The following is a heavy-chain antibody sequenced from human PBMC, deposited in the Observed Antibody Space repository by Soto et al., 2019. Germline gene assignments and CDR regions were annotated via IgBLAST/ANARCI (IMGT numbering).Heavy chain of an antibody. V-gene: IGHV3-23*01. CDR1: GFTFSSYA. CDR3: AKDPFIYDFWTGGDYGMDV. Sequence: GGSLRLSCAASGFTFSSYAMSWVRQAPGKGLEWVSAISGSGGSTYYADSVKGRFTISRDNSKNTLYLQMNSLRAEDTAVYYCAKDPFIYDFWTGGDYGMDVWGQGTTGTVS. CDR2: ISGSGGST. D-gene: IGHD3-3*01. J-gene: IGHJ6*02.